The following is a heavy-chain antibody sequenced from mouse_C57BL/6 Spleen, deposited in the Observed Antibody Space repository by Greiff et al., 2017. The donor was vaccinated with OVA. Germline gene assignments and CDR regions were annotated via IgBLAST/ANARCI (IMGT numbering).Heavy chain of an antibody. CDR3: ARFRDWFDY. V-gene: IGHV1-82*01. Sequence: QVQLQQSGPELVKPGASVKISCKASGYAFSSSWMNWVKQRPGKGLEWIGRIYPGDGDTNYNGKFKGKATLTADKSSSTAYMQLSSLTSEDSAVYFCARFRDWFDYWGQGTTLTVSS. D-gene: IGHD3-1*01. J-gene: IGHJ2*01. CDR2: IYPGDGDT. CDR1: GYAFSSSW.